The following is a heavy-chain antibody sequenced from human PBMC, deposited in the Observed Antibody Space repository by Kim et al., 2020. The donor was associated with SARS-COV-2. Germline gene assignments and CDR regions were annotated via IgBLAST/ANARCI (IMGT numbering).Heavy chain of an antibody. CDR3: AKAQWPPGEYYYYGMDV. V-gene: IGHV3-43*02. Sequence: GGSLRLSCAASGFTFDDYAMHWVRQAPGKGLEWVSLISGDGGSTYYADSVKGRFTISRDNSKNSLYLQMNSLRTEDTALYYCAKAQWPPGEYYYYGMDVWGQGTTVTVSS. CDR1: GFTFDDYA. D-gene: IGHD6-19*01. J-gene: IGHJ6*02. CDR2: ISGDGGST.